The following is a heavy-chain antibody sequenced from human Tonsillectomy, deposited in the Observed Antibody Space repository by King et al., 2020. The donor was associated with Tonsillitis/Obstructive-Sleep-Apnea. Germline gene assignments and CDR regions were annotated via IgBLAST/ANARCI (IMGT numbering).Heavy chain of an antibody. D-gene: IGHD6-19*01. V-gene: IGHV3-33*01. CDR1: GFTFSSYG. CDR3: ARGYSSPLYYFDY. J-gene: IGHJ4*02. CDR2: IGYDGSNK. Sequence: VQLVESGGGVVQPGRSLRLSCAASGFTFSSYGMHWVRQATGKGLEWVAVIGYDGSNKYYADSVKGRFTISRDNSKNTLYLQMNSLRAEDTAVYYCARGYSSPLYYFDYWGQGTLVTVSS.